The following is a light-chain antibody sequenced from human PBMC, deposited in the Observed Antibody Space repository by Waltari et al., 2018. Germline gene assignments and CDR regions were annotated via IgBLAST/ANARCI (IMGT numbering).Light chain of an antibody. V-gene: IGKV1-39*01. CDR2: AAS. J-gene: IGKJ1*01. CDR3: QQGYSSPWT. CDR1: QTISTY. Sequence: DIQLTQSPSSLSAFVGDRVSITCRASQTISTYLNWYQQKPGRAPKHLIFAASTLQSGTPARFAGIGSGTESTLTISSPQREDFAIHHCQQGYSSPWTFGQGTKVEIK.